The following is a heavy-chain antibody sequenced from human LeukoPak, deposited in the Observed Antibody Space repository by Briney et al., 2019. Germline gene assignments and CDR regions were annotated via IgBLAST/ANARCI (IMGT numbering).Heavy chain of an antibody. D-gene: IGHD4-17*01. CDR2: ISDNGGST. CDR1: GFTFSTYA. CDR3: ATRTIPDVLSAVTTVYFDY. Sequence: GGSLRLSCVASGFTFSTYAVSWVRQAPGKGLEWVSSISDNGGSTYYADSVKGRFTISRDNSKNTLYLQMSSLRAEDTAIYYCATRTIPDVLSAVTTVYFDYWGQGTLVTVSS. J-gene: IGHJ4*02. V-gene: IGHV3-23*01.